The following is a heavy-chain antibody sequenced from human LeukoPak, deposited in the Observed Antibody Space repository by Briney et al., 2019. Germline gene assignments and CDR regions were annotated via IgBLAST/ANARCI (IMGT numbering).Heavy chain of an antibody. Sequence: KPSETLSLTCAVYGGSFSGYYWSWLRQPPGKGLEWIGEINHSGSTNYNPSLKSRVTISVDTSKNQFSLKLSSVTAADTAVYYCARVRTGTYLDYWGQGTPVTVSS. CDR1: GGSFSGYY. CDR2: INHSGST. D-gene: IGHD1-7*01. V-gene: IGHV4-34*01. J-gene: IGHJ4*02. CDR3: ARVRTGTYLDY.